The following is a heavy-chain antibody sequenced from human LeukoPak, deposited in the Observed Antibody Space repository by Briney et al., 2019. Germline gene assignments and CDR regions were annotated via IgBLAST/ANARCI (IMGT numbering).Heavy chain of an antibody. D-gene: IGHD2-2*03. V-gene: IGHV4-4*07. CDR1: GGSISSYY. CDR2: IYTSGST. J-gene: IGHJ4*02. CDR3: ASMDIVVVPAAPDFDY. Sequence: PSETLSLTCTVSGGSISSYYWSWIRQPAGKGLEWIGRIYTSGSTNYNPSLKSRVTMSVDTSKNQFSLKLSSVTAADTAVYYCASMDIVVVPAAPDFDYWGQGTLVTVSS.